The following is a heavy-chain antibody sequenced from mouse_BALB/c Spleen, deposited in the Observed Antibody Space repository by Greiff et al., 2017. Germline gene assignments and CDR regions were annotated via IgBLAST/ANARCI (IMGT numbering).Heavy chain of an antibody. CDR3: VREGVERYAMDY. CDR1: GFSLTSYD. Sequence: QVQLQQSGPGLVAPSQSLSITCTVSGFSLTSYDISWIRQPPGKGLEWLGVIWTGGGTNYNSAFMSRLSISKDNSKSQVFLKMNSLQTDDTAIYYCVREGVERYAMDYWGQGTSVTVSS. J-gene: IGHJ4*01. CDR2: IWTGGGT. V-gene: IGHV2-9-2*01.